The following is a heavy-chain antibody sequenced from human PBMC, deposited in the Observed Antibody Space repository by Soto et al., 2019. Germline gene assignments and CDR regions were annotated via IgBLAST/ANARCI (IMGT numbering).Heavy chain of an antibody. CDR1: GYTFPTDD. CDR3: ARAFTMIVVVTPTHAFDI. CDR2: MNPNSGNT. J-gene: IGHJ3*02. Sequence: ASVKVSCKASGYTFPTDDINWVRQATGQGFEYLGWMNPNSGNTGYVKKFQGRVTMTRDTSMSTAYMELSSLRSEDTAVYYCARAFTMIVVVTPTHAFDIWGQGTMVTVSS. D-gene: IGHD3-22*01. V-gene: IGHV1-8*01.